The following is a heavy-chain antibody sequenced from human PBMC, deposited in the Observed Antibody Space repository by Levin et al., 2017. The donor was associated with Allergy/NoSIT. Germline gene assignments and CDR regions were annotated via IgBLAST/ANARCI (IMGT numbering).Heavy chain of an antibody. Sequence: GGSLRLSCAASGFTFSAYGIHWVRQAPGKGLEWVALISYHGSNKYYADSVKGRFTISRDNSKNTLYLQMNSLRAEDTAVYYCAKDRCWGALDGDCYDFDYWGQGTLVTVSS. CDR3: AKDRCWGALDGDCYDFDY. D-gene: IGHD2-21*02. J-gene: IGHJ4*02. CDR2: ISYHGSNK. V-gene: IGHV3-30*18. CDR1: GFTFSAYG.